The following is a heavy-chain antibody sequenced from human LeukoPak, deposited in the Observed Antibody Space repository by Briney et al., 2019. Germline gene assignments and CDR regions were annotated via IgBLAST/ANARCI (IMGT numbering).Heavy chain of an antibody. Sequence: AGGSLRLSCAASGFTFSSYGMSWVRQAPGKGLEWVSVISGGGGYTYHADSVKGRFTISRDNSKNTLYLQMNSLRAEDTAVYYCARILGYCSGGSCYDIHYYYYYMDVWGKGTTVTISS. J-gene: IGHJ6*03. CDR2: ISGGGGYT. D-gene: IGHD2-15*01. CDR1: GFTFSSYG. CDR3: ARILGYCSGGSCYDIHYYYYYMDV. V-gene: IGHV3-23*01.